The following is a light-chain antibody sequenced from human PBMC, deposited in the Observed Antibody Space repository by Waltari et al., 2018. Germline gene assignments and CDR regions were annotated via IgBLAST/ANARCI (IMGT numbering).Light chain of an antibody. CDR2: DVN. CDR1: SSDVGNYNL. CDR3: CSYAGSSVSV. J-gene: IGLJ3*02. Sequence: QSALTQTATVSGSPGQSITISCTGSSSDVGNYNLVSWYQQHPGEAPNLIIYDVNKRPVGVSNRCSGSKSGNTASLTISGLQAADEADYYCCSYAGSSVSVFGGGTKVTVL. V-gene: IGLV2-23*02.